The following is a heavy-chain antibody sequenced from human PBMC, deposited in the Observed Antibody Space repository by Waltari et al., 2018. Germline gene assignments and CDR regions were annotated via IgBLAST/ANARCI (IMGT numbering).Heavy chain of an antibody. CDR2: TNRSGST. Sequence: QVQLQQWGAGLLKPSETLSVTCEVFDDSFSKYYWVWIRQSPGKGLEWIGETNRSGSTNHNPALKGRVTISLDMSKKQVSLRVTSVTAADTAVYYCAREYSSFEPIFDYWGRGTLVTVSS. J-gene: IGHJ4*02. D-gene: IGHD5-12*01. V-gene: IGHV4-34*02. CDR3: AREYSSFEPIFDY. CDR1: DDSFSKYY.